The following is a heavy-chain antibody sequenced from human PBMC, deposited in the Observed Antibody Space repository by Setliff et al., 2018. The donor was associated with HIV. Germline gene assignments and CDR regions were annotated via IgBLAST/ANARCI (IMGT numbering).Heavy chain of an antibody. CDR3: ARGGQYSGNYLPRDYYMDV. V-gene: IGHV1-46*01. CDR1: GYTFTNFY. D-gene: IGHD1-26*01. J-gene: IGHJ6*03. CDR2: INPSGGST. Sequence: AASVKVSCKASGYTFTNFYIHWVRQAPGQGLEWLGMINPSGGSTTYAQKFQGRVTMTSDTSTSTVYMDLSSLGSEDTAVYYCARGGQYSGNYLPRDYYMDVWGKGTTVTVSS.